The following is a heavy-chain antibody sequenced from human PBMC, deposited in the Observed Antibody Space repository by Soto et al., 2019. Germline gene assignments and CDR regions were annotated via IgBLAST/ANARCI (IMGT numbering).Heavy chain of an antibody. CDR3: ATSETNDYSSGWPFDY. D-gene: IGHD6-19*01. J-gene: IGHJ4*02. V-gene: IGHV3-33*01. CDR2: IWYDGSNK. CDR1: GFTFSSYG. Sequence: PGGSLRLSCAASGFTFSSYGMHWVRQSPGKGLERVAVIWYDGSNKYYADSVKGRFTISRDNSKNTLYLQMYSLRAEDTAVYYCATSETNDYSSGWPFDYWGQGTLVTVSS.